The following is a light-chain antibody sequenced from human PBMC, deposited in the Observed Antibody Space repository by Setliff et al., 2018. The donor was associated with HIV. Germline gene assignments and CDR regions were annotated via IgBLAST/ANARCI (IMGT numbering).Light chain of an antibody. V-gene: IGLV2-14*03. J-gene: IGLJ3*02. Sequence: QSALTQPASVSGSPRQSITISCTGSSSDVGGYNYVSWYQQHPGKAPKLMIYEVSQRPSGVSDRFSGSKSGITASLTISGLQPEDESDYYCSSYTASSTLVFGGGTK. CDR3: SSYTASSTLV. CDR2: EVS. CDR1: SSDVGGYNY.